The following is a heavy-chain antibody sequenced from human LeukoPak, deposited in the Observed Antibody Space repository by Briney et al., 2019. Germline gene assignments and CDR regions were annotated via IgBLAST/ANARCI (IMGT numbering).Heavy chain of an antibody. J-gene: IGHJ4*02. CDR3: ARGRDLFDS. CDR2: ISSSSATI. Sequence: GGSLRLSCVASGFTFNTYSMNWFRQAPGKGLEWISHISSSSATIYYADSVKGRFTISRDNAKNSLYLQMNSLRAEDTAVYYCARGRDLFDSWGQGTLVIVSS. V-gene: IGHV3-48*04. CDR1: GFTFNTYS.